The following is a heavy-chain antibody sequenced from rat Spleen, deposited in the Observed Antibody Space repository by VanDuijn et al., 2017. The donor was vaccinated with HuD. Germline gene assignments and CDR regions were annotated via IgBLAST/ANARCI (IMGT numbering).Heavy chain of an antibody. Sequence: EVQLQESGPGLVKPSQSLALTCSVTGYSITSNFWGWIRKFPGNKMEWMGYISYSGSTSYNPSLKSRVSITRDTSKNQFFLQLNSVTTEDTATYYCATLGLAYYFDYWGQGVMVTVSS. D-gene: IGHD4-2*01. CDR1: GYSITSNF. J-gene: IGHJ2*01. CDR2: ISYSGST. V-gene: IGHV3-1*01. CDR3: ATLGLAYYFDY.